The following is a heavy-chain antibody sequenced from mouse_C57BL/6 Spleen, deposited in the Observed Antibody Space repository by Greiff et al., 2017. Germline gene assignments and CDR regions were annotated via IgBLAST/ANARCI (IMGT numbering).Heavy chain of an antibody. CDR1: GYTFTSSW. CDR3: ANIYDGSPMDY. V-gene: IGHV1-64*01. CDR2: IHPNSGST. D-gene: IGHD2-3*01. Sequence: QVQLKQPGAELVKPGASVKLSCKASGYTFTSSWMHWVKQRPGQGLEWIGMIHPNSGSTNYNEKFKSKATLTVDKSSSTAYMQLSSLTSEDSAVYYCANIYDGSPMDYWGQGTSVTVSS. J-gene: IGHJ4*01.